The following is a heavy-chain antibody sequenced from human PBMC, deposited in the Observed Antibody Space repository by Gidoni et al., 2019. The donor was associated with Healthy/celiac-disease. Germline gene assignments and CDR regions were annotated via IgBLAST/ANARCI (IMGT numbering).Heavy chain of an antibody. CDR3: ARVRGYCSSTSCYTFDY. V-gene: IGHV1-69*06. CDR1: GGTFRSYA. D-gene: IGHD2-2*02. J-gene: IGHJ4*02. Sequence: QVQLVQSGAEVKKPGSSVKVSCKASGGTFRSYAISWVRQAPGQGLEWMGGISPIFGTANYAQKFQGRVTITADKSTSTAYMELSSLRSEDTAVYYCARVRGYCSSTSCYTFDYWGQGTLVTVSS. CDR2: ISPIFGTA.